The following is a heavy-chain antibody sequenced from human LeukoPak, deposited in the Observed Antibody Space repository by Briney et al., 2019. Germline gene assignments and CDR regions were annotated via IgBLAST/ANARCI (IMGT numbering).Heavy chain of an antibody. Sequence: SETLSLTCAVSGGSIISSDYHWGWVRQPPGKGLEWIGTISYSGNTDYNPSLRSRVTISVDTSNNQFSLRLGSVTAADTAVYHCARHCCSGPAKRVFDIWGQGTMVTVSS. V-gene: IGHV4-39*01. CDR3: ARHCCSGPAKRVFDI. CDR1: GGSIISSDYH. J-gene: IGHJ3*02. D-gene: IGHD2-15*01. CDR2: ISYSGNT.